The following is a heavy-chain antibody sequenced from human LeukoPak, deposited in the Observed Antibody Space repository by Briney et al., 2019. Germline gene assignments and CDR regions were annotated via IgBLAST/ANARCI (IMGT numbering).Heavy chain of an antibody. D-gene: IGHD5-12*01. J-gene: IGHJ4*02. CDR1: GGSISSYY. Sequence: PSETLSLTCTVSGGSISSYYWSWIRQPPGKGLEWIGYIYYSGSTNYNPSLKSRVTISVDTSKNQFSLKLSSVTAADTAVYYCARDRGGYDYHPEAGFDCWGQGTLVTVSS. CDR3: ARDRGGYDYHPEAGFDC. V-gene: IGHV4-59*01. CDR2: IYYSGST.